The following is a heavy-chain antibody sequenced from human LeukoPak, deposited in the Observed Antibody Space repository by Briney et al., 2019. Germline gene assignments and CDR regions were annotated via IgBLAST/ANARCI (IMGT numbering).Heavy chain of an antibody. CDR3: ARDQFAEWLFQGVDY. CDR1: GGSISSGGYY. J-gene: IGHJ4*02. Sequence: SETLSLTCTVSGGSISSGGYYWSWIRQPPGKGLEWIGYIYHSGSTYYNPSLKSRVTISVDRSKNQFSLKLSSVTAADTAVYYCARDQFAEWLFQGVDYWGQGTLVTVSS. V-gene: IGHV4-30-2*01. CDR2: IYHSGST. D-gene: IGHD3-3*01.